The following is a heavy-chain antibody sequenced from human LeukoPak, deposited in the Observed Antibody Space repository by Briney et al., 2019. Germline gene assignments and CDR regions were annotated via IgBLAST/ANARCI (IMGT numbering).Heavy chain of an antibody. V-gene: IGHV3-23*01. Sequence: GGTLRISCTSSGFTFSSYAMSWVRRAPGKELEGVSAISGSGGSTYYADSVKGRFTISRDNSKNTLYLQMNSLRAEDTAVYYCARQYPPITMVRGVIRGYYYYYMDVWGKGTTVTVSS. J-gene: IGHJ6*03. CDR3: ARQYPPITMVRGVIRGYYYYYMDV. D-gene: IGHD3-10*01. CDR2: ISGSGGST. CDR1: GFTFSSYA.